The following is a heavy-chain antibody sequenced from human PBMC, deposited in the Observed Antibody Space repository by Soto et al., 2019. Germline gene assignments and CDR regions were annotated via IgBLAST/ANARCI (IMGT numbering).Heavy chain of an antibody. Sequence: EVQLVESGGGLVQPGGSLKLSCAASGFTFSGSAMHWVRQASGKGLEWVGRVRSKANNYATAYDASVKGRFTISRDDSKNTVYQQMNSLNTEDTAVYYCTRPLFGWGSERAFDIWGQGTMVTVSS. D-gene: IGHD7-27*01. V-gene: IGHV3-73*02. J-gene: IGHJ3*02. CDR1: GFTFSGSA. CDR2: VRSKANNYAT. CDR3: TRPLFGWGSERAFDI.